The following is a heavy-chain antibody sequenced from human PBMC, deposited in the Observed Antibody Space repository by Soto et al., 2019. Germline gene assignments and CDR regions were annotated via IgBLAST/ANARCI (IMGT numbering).Heavy chain of an antibody. CDR3: ARGSYYDILTGRHNWFDP. V-gene: IGHV1-18*01. CDR2: ISAYNGNT. J-gene: IGHJ5*02. Sequence: VQLVQSGAEVKQPGASVKVSCKASGYTFTSYGISWVRQAPGQGLEWMGWISAYNGNTNYAQKLQGRVTMTTDTSTSTAYMELRSLRSDDTAVYYCARGSYYDILTGRHNWFDPWGQGTLVTVSS. D-gene: IGHD3-9*01. CDR1: GYTFTSYG.